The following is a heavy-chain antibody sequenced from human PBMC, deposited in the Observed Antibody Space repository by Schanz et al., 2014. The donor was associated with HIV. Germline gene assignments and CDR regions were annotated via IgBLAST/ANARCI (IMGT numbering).Heavy chain of an antibody. CDR2: VGYGGDNT. CDR1: GFRFSTYG. V-gene: IGHV3-23*01. Sequence: VQLLESGGGLVKPGGSLRLSCAAYGFRFSTYGMHWVRLAPGKGLEWVSTVGYGGDNTYYADSVEGRFTISRDNSKNTVYLQMNRLRAEDKALYYCAKRGTYTGRYEYFQQWGQGTLVTVSS. D-gene: IGHD1-26*01. CDR3: AKRGTYTGRYEYFQQ. J-gene: IGHJ1*01.